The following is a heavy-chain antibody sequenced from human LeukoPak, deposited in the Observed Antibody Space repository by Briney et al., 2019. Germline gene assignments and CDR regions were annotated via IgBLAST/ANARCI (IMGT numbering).Heavy chain of an antibody. CDR1: GYSISSDNY. J-gene: IGHJ4*02. D-gene: IGHD6-19*01. CDR2: IYHSGST. V-gene: IGHV4-38-2*01. Sequence: SETLSLTCAVSGYSISSDNYWVWIRQPPGQGLEWTGGIYHSGSTYYNPSLKSRVTMSVDTSKNQFSLKLSSVTAADTAVYYCARAPRDSSSSNYMRRFDYWGQGTLITVSS. CDR3: ARAPRDSSSSNYMRRFDY.